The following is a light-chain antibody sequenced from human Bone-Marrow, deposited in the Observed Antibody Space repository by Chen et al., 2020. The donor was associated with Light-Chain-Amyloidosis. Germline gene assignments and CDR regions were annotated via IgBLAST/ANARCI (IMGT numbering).Light chain of an antibody. CDR3: QVWDRSSDRPV. CDR1: NIGSTS. V-gene: IGLV3-21*02. CDR2: DDS. J-gene: IGLJ3*02. Sequence: SYVLTQPSSVSVAPRQTAKSACGGHNIGSTSVHWYQQTPGQAPLLVVYDDSDRPSGIPERLSGSNSGNTATQSISRVEAGDEADYYCQVWDRSSDRPVFGGGTKLTVL.